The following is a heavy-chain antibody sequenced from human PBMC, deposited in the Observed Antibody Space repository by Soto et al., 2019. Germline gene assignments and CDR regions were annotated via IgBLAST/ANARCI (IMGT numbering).Heavy chain of an antibody. Sequence: QLVESGGGLTQAGGSLRLSCVGSGFFFNNYDMHWVRQVRGKGLEWVSAIGAADDPYYSVSVRGRFIVSRDNAKKSFYLQINTWEAADTALYFCARAYTGQLPRRGDYYYALDVWGRGTTVTVSS. V-gene: IGHV3-13*05. J-gene: IGHJ6*02. D-gene: IGHD2-2*01. CDR3: ARAYTGQLPRRGDYYYALDV. CDR2: IGAADDP. CDR1: GFFFNNYD.